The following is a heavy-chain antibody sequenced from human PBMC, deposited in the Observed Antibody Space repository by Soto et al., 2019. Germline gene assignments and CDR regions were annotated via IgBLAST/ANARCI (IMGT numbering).Heavy chain of an antibody. V-gene: IGHV1-3*01. CDR2: INAGNGNT. Sequence: AASVKVSCKASGYTFTSYAMHWVRQAPGQRLEWMGWINAGNGNTKYSQKFQGRVTITRDTFASTAYMELSSLRSEDTAVYYCARDQGITTFGVYSMYYYGMDVWGQGTTVTVSS. CDR3: ARDQGITTFGVYSMYYYGMDV. D-gene: IGHD3-3*01. J-gene: IGHJ6*02. CDR1: GYTFTSYA.